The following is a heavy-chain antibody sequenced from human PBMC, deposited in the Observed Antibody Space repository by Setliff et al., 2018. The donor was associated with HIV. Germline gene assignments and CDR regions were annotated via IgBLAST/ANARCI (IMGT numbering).Heavy chain of an antibody. CDR1: GYTFTGYY. CDR3: ARNPDTSGYLYYYYYMDV. CDR2: INPNSGGT. Sequence: ASVKVSCKASGYTFTGYYLHWVRQAPGQGLEWMGWINPNSGGTNSAQKFQGRVTMTRDTSISTAYMELSRLRSDDTAVYYCARNPDTSGYLYYYYYMDVWGKGTTVTVSS. V-gene: IGHV1-2*02. D-gene: IGHD3-22*01. J-gene: IGHJ6*03.